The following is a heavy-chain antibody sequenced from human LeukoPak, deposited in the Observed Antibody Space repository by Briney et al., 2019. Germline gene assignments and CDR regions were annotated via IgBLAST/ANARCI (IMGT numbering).Heavy chain of an antibody. CDR3: AKDAVAGNRYFDY. CDR2: IRYDGSNK. D-gene: IGHD6-19*01. V-gene: IGHV3-30*02. J-gene: IGHJ4*02. CDR1: GFTFSSYG. Sequence: PVGSLRLSCAASGFTFSSYGMHWVRQAPGKGLEWVAFIRYDGSNKYYADSVKGRFTISGDNSKNTLYLQMNSLRAEDTAVYYCAKDAVAGNRYFDYWGQGTLVTVSS.